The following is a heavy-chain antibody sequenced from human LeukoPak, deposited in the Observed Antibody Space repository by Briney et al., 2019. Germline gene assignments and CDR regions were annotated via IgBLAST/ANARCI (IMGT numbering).Heavy chain of an antibody. J-gene: IGHJ5*02. V-gene: IGHV4-59*08. CDR2: IYYSGST. CDR3: ARRGITMVRGANWFDP. CDR1: GGSISSYY. D-gene: IGHD3-10*01. Sequence: SETLSLTCTVSGGSISSYYWSWIRQPPGKGLEWIGYIYYSGSTNYNPSLKSRVTISVDTSKNQFSLKLSSVTAADTAVYYCARRGITMVRGANWFDPWGRGTLVTVSS.